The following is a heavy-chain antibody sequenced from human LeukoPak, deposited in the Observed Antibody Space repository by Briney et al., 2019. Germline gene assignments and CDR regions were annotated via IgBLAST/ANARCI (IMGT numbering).Heavy chain of an antibody. CDR3: AKGSEPGILVVHFDY. CDR1: GCTFSSYA. J-gene: IGHJ4*02. CDR2: ISGSGGST. Sequence: GGSLRLACAASGCTFSSYAISWVRRAPGKRLACVSAISGSGGSTYYADSVKGRFTISRDNSKNTLYLQMNSLRAEDTAVYYCAKGSEPGILVVHFDYWGQGTLVTVSS. D-gene: IGHD3-3*02. V-gene: IGHV3-23*01.